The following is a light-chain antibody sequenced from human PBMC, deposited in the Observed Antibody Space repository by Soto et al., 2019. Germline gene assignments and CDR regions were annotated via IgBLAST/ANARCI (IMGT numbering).Light chain of an antibody. V-gene: IGKV1-5*03. CDR1: QSIHNW. J-gene: IGKJ2*01. CDR2: KAS. CDR3: QQYNTHPYT. Sequence: DFQMTQSPSTLSASVGDSVTITCRASQSIHNWLAWYQQKPGRTPKLLIHKASTLESGVPSRFSGSGSGTEFTLTINGMYPDDFASYYCQQYNTHPYTFGQGTKLEI.